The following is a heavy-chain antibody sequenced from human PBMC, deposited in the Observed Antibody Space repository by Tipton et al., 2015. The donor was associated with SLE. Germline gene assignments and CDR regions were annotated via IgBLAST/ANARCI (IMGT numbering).Heavy chain of an antibody. CDR1: GFTFSSYA. D-gene: IGHD1/OR15-1a*01. V-gene: IGHV3-23*01. CDR2: ISGGGGST. Sequence: SLRLSCATSGFTFSSYALSWVRRAPGKGLVWVSAISGGGGSTYYADFVKGRFSISIDKSKKTLFLQMNSLRVDDTATYYCAKFEKTTDFYLDSWGQGTLVSVSS. CDR3: AKFEKTTDFYLDS. J-gene: IGHJ4*02.